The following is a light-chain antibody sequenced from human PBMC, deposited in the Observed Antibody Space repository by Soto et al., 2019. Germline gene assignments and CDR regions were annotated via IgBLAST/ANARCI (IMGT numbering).Light chain of an antibody. J-gene: IGLJ3*02. Sequence: NFMLTQPHSVSESPGKTVTISCTRSSGSIASNYVQWYQQRPGSAPTTVICEDNQRPSGVPDRFSGSIDSSSNSASLTISGLKTEDEADYYCQSYDRSNVVFGGGTQLTVL. CDR3: QSYDRSNVV. CDR1: SGSIASNY. CDR2: EDN. V-gene: IGLV6-57*04.